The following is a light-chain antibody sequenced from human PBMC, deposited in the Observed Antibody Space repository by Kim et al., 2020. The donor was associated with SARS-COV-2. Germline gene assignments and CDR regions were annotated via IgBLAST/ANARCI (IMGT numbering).Light chain of an antibody. V-gene: IGLV1-44*01. CDR1: MSNVGIHP. CDR3: AAWDGSLNVSV. CDR2: GHG. J-gene: IGLJ3*02. Sequence: GQRVTISSSARMSNVGIHPVTWYQQFPGTPPNLLFYGHGQRPSGVFARFSASKSGTSASLAIGGLHSEDEADYYCAAWDGSLNVSVFGGGTQLTVL.